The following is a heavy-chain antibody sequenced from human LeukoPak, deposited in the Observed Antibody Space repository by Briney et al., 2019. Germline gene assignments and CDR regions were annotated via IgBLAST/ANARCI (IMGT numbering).Heavy chain of an antibody. Sequence: PETLSLTCTVSGGSISSSSYYWGWIRQPPGKGLQWIGSIYYSGSTYYNPSLKSRVTISVDTSENQFSLNLNSVTAADTALYYCARRSLSDNVFDIWGQGTMVTVSS. D-gene: IGHD2/OR15-2a*01. CDR3: ARRSLSDNVFDI. CDR1: GGSISSSSYY. V-gene: IGHV4-39*01. J-gene: IGHJ3*02. CDR2: IYYSGST.